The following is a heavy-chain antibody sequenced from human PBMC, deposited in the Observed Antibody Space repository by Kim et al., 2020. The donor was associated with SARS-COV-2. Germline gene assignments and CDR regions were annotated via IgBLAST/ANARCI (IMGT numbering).Heavy chain of an antibody. D-gene: IGHD6-19*01. V-gene: IGHV4-59*01. CDR1: GGSISSYY. CDR3: ARARQWLAHCLDY. J-gene: IGHJ4*02. CDR2: IYYSGST. Sequence: SETLSLTCTVSGGSISSYYWSWIRQPPGKGLEWIGYIYYSGSTNYNPSLKSRVTISVDTSKNQFSLKLSSVTAADTAVYYCARARQWLAHCLDYWGQGTLVTVSS.